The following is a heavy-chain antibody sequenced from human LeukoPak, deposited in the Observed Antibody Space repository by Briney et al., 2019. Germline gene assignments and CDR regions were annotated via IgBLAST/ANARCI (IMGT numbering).Heavy chain of an antibody. D-gene: IGHD3-22*01. J-gene: IGHJ5*02. CDR3: ARGNYYYDSSGYAEFDP. CDR2: IIPIFGTA. V-gene: IGHV1-69*13. CDR1: GGTFSSYA. Sequence: GASVKVSCKASGGTFSSYAISWVRQAPGQGLEWMGGIIPIFGTANYAQKFQGRVTITADESTSTAYMELSSLRSEDTAVYYCARGNYYYDSSGYAEFDPWGQGTLVTVSS.